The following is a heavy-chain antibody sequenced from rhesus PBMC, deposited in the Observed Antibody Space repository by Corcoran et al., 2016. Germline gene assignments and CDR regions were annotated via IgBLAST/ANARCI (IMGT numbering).Heavy chain of an antibody. D-gene: IGHD3-3*01. CDR2: ISYSGST. V-gene: IGHV4-122*02. Sequence: QLQLQESGPGLVKPSETLSLTCAVSGYSISSGYGWSWIRQPPGKGLEWIGYISYSGSTRYNPSLKSRVTISRDTSKNQFSLKLSSVTAADTAVYYCARDRPDTYYNFWTGYSDYWGQGVLVTVSS. CDR3: ARDRPDTYYNFWTGYSDY. CDR1: GYSISSGYG. J-gene: IGHJ4*01.